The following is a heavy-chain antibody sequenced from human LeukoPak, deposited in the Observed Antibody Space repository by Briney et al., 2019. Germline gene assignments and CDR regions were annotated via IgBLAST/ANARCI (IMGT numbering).Heavy chain of an antibody. V-gene: IGHV4-39*01. CDR1: GGSISSSGYY. CDR2: IYYSGST. J-gene: IGHJ4*02. D-gene: IGHD5-24*01. CDR3: ASIDVEMATTLDY. Sequence: SETLSLTCTVSGGSISSSGYYWGWIRQPPGKGLEWIGSIYYSGSTYYNPSLKSRVTISVDTSKNQFSLKLSSVTAADTAVYYCASIDVEMATTLDYWGQGTLVTVSS.